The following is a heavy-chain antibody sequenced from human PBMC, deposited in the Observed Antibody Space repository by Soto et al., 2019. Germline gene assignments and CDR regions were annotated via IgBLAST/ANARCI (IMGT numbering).Heavy chain of an antibody. D-gene: IGHD3-10*01. V-gene: IGHV1-2*02. CDR1: GYTFTGYF. Sequence: ASVKVSCKASGYTFTGYFMHWVRQAPGQGLEWMGWINPYTGGADYAQSFQGRVTMTRDTSISTVYMELSRLRFDDTAVYYCAGVMRGAYYNSPLDTWGQGTVVTVS. CDR2: INPYTGGA. J-gene: IGHJ5*02. CDR3: AGVMRGAYYNSPLDT.